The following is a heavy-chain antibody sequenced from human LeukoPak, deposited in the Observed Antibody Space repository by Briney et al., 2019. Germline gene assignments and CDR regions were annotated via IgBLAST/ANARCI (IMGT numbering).Heavy chain of an antibody. CDR1: GGSISGYS. CDR3: ARGLKPFDS. CDR2: IYYSGST. Sequence: SETLSRTCTVSGGSISGYSWSWIRQPPGKGLEWLGYIYYSGSTNYNPSLKSRVTISVDTSKNHFSLKLTSVTAADTAVYYCARGLKPFDSWGQGTLVTVSS. J-gene: IGHJ4*02. V-gene: IGHV4-59*01.